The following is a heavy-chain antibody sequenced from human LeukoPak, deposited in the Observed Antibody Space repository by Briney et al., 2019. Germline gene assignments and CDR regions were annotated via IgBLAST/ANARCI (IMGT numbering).Heavy chain of an antibody. J-gene: IGHJ4*02. CDR3: ARDRHYYGSGSYYRGYYFDY. Sequence: PGGSLRLSCAASGFTFSDNYMSWIRQAPGKGLEWVSYISSSGSTIYYADSVKGRFTISRDNAKNSLYLQMNSLRAEDTAVYYCARDRHYYGSGSYYRGYYFDYWGQGTLVTVSS. CDR2: ISSSGSTI. D-gene: IGHD3-10*01. CDR1: GFTFSDNY. V-gene: IGHV3-11*01.